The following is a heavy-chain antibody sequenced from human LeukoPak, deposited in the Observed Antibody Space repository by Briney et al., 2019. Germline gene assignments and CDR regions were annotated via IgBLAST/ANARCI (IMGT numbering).Heavy chain of an antibody. CDR2: MNVKTGAT. V-gene: IGHV1-2*02. Sequence: ASVKVSCKASGYTFTDYYIHWVRQAPGHGLEWLGWMNVKTGATSSAQRFPGRFTMTRDTSIGTASMEFSSLTSDDTAVYYCARQSGTYWGLDYWGQGTLVTDSS. CDR1: GYTFTDYY. D-gene: IGHD1-26*01. J-gene: IGHJ4*02. CDR3: ARQSGTYWGLDY.